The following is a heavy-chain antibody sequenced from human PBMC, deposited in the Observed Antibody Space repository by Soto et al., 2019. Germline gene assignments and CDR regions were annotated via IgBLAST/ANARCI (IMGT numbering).Heavy chain of an antibody. V-gene: IGHV3-74*01. CDR3: VSWRGAYTYGLDH. J-gene: IGHJ4*02. Sequence: GGSLRLSCAASGFTFSSQWLHWVRQAPGKGLVWISRINNDGTSTNYADSVKGRFTVSRDNAKKTMSLQMNSLRAEDTAVYYWVSWRGAYTYGLDHWGQGTPVTISS. D-gene: IGHD5-18*01. CDR2: INNDGTST. CDR1: GFTFSSQW.